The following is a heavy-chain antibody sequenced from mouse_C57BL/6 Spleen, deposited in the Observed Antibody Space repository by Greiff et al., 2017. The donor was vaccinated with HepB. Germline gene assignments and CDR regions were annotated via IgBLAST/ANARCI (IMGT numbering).Heavy chain of an antibody. CDR3: AREGSSPYYFDD. CDR1: GFNIKDYY. J-gene: IGHJ2*01. Sequence: VQLQQSGAELVKPGASVKLSCTASGFNIKDYYMHWVKQRPEQGLEWIGRIDPADGETNYAPKFTGKAAITADTSSNTAYRQLSSLSSEDTAVYYCAREGSSPYYFDDWGQGTTLTVSS. CDR2: IDPADGET. D-gene: IGHD1-1*01. V-gene: IGHV14-2*01.